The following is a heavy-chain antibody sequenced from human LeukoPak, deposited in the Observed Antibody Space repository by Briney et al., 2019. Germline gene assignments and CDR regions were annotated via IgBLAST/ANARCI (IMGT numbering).Heavy chain of an antibody. J-gene: IGHJ6*02. CDR1: GYTFTSYG. CDR3: ARVQSAYYYYYGMDV. V-gene: IGHV1-18*01. CDR2: ISAYNGNT. Sequence: GASVKVSCKASGYTFTSYGISWVRQAPGQGLEWMGWISAYNGNTNYAQKLQGRVTMTTDTSTSTAYMGLRSLRSDDTAVYYCARVQSAYYYYYGMDVWGQGTTVTVSS.